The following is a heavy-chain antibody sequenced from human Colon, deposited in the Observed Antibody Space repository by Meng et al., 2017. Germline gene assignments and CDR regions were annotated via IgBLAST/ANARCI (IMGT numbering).Heavy chain of an antibody. CDR3: ARGRGGWPDDFDV. J-gene: IGHJ3*01. D-gene: IGHD6-19*01. V-gene: IGHV6-1*01. Sequence: SQTLSLTCAISGDSVSTNNAAWHWIRQSPSRGLEWLGRTYYRSKWYYEYAASVKSRITINPDTSKNQCSLQLNSVTPEDTAVYFCARGRGGWPDDFDVWGQGTMVTVSS. CDR1: GDSVSTNNAA. CDR2: TYYRSKWYY.